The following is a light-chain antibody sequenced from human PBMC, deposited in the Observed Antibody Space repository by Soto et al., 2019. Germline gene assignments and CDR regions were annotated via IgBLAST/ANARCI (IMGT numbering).Light chain of an antibody. CDR1: QSVSSTY. V-gene: IGKV3-20*01. Sequence: EIVLTQSPGTLSLSPGERATLSCRASQSVSSTYLAWYQQNPGQAPRLLIYGASSRATGIPDRFSLSGSGTDFTLATSRLEPGDLAGYFCEQYDCWSYSFGQGTKLEIK. J-gene: IGKJ2*01. CDR3: EQYDCWSYS. CDR2: GAS.